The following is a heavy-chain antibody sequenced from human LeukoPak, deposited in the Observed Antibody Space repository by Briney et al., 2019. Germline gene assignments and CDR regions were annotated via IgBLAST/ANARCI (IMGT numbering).Heavy chain of an antibody. J-gene: IGHJ6*02. CDR3: ARQPPRAKQGRLDV. CDR2: IYYSGST. CDR1: GGSMSNYY. Sequence: SETLSLTCTVSGGSMSNYYWSWIPQPPGKGLEWIGYIYYSGSTNYNPSLKSRVTISVDTSKNQFSLRLSSVTAADTAIYYCARQPPRAKQGRLDVWGQGTTVPVSS. V-gene: IGHV4-59*08.